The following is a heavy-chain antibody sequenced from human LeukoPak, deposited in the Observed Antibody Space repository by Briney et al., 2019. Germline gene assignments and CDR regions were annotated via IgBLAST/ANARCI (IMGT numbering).Heavy chain of an antibody. V-gene: IGHV3-23*01. CDR3: AKTYSSGWYAGAEYFQH. D-gene: IGHD6-19*01. Sequence: PGGSLRLSCAASGFTFSSYAMSWVRQAPGKGLEWVSAISGSGGSTYYADSVKGRFTISRDNSKNTLYLQMNSLRAEDTAVYYCAKTYSSGWYAGAEYFQHWGQGTLVTVSS. J-gene: IGHJ1*01. CDR2: ISGSGGST. CDR1: GFTFSSYA.